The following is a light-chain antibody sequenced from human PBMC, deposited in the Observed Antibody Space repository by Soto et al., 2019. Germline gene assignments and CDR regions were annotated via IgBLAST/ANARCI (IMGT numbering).Light chain of an antibody. V-gene: IGKV1-5*01. CDR1: QSISNW. Sequence: DIQMTQSPSTLSASVGDRVTITCRASQSISNWLAWYQQKPGKAPKLLIYDASRLESGVPSRFSGSGSGTEGTLTISSLQPDDVATYYCQQYNTYAWTFGQGTKVEIK. J-gene: IGKJ1*01. CDR3: QQYNTYAWT. CDR2: DAS.